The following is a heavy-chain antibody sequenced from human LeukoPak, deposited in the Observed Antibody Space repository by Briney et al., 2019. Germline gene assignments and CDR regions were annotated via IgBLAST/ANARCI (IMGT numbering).Heavy chain of an antibody. Sequence: PGGSLRLSCAASGFTFSNYGMSWVRQAPGKGLEWVSAISGSGGSTYYADSVKGRFAISRDNSKNTLYLQMNSLRAEDTAVYYCAKDVAPDYYGSVGMDVWGQGTTVTVSS. CDR1: GFTFSNYG. J-gene: IGHJ6*02. V-gene: IGHV3-23*01. CDR3: AKDVAPDYYGSVGMDV. CDR2: ISGSGGST. D-gene: IGHD3-10*01.